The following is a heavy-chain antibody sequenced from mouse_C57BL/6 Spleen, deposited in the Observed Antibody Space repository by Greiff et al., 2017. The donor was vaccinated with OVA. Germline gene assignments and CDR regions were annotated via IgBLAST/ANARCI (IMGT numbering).Heavy chain of an antibody. V-gene: IGHV2-6*01. J-gene: IGHJ3*01. CDR2: IWGVGST. CDR3: ASDGTMAPFAY. Sequence: VNVVESGPGLVAPSQSLSITCTVSGFSLTSYGVDWVRQSPGKGLEWLGVIWGVGSTNYNSALKSRLSISKDNSKSQVFLKMNSLQTDDTAMYYCASDGTMAPFAYWGQGTLVTVSA. D-gene: IGHD1-1*02. CDR1: GFSLTSYG.